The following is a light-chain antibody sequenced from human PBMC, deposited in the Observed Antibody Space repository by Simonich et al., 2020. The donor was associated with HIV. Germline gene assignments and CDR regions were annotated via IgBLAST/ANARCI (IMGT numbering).Light chain of an antibody. CDR2: KAS. J-gene: IGKJ1*01. CDR1: QSISSV. V-gene: IGKV1-5*03. Sequence: DIQMTQSPSTLAASVGDRVTITCRASQSISSVLAWYQEKPGKDPKLLIYKASSLESGVPSRFSGSGSGTEFTLTISSRQPDDFATYYCQQYNSYGTFGQGTKVDIK. CDR3: QQYNSYGT.